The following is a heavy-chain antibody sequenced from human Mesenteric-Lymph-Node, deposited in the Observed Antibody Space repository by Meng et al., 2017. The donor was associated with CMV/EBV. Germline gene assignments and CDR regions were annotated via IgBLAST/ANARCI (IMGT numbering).Heavy chain of an antibody. J-gene: IGHJ4*02. CDR1: GFTFRSYS. V-gene: IGHV3-21*01. CDR2: INFSSDYI. Sequence: GESLKISCAASGFTFRSYSMSWVRQAPGKGLEWVSPINFSSDYIYYADSVKGRFTISRDNAKNSLYLQMNSLRAEDTAVYYCARVGEPPSRYNYAGYYFDHWGQGTLVTVSS. CDR3: ARVGEPPSRYNYAGYYFDH. D-gene: IGHD5-18*01.